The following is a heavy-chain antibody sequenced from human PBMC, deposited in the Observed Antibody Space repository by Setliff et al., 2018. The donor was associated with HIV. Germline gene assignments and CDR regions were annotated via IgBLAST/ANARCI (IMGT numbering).Heavy chain of an antibody. CDR2: IYISGNT. D-gene: IGHD6-6*01. V-gene: IGHV4-61*02. CDR3: ARHSDIAARRTYFDY. J-gene: IGHJ4*02. Sequence: SETLSLTCAVSDASSSSGSYYWSWIRQPAGKGLQWIGRIYISGNTNYNPSLKSRVTISVDTSKNQFSLKLSSVTAADTAVYYCARHSDIAARRTYFDYWGQGTLVTVSS. CDR1: DASSSSGSYY.